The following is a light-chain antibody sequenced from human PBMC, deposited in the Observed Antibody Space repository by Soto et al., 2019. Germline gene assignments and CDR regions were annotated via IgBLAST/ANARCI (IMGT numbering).Light chain of an antibody. CDR3: QHYGSSAGYT. J-gene: IGKJ2*01. Sequence: EIVLTKSPGTLSLSPGERATLSCRASQSVSRSYLAWYRQKPGQAPRLLIYGASRRATGIPDRFSGSGSGTDFTRTISRLEPADFAVYYCQHYGSSAGYTFGQGPKLEIK. CDR2: GAS. V-gene: IGKV3-20*01. CDR1: QSVSRSY.